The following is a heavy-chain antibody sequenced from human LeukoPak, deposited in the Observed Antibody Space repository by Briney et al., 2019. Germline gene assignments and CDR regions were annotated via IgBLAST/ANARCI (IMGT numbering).Heavy chain of an antibody. V-gene: IGHV4-59*01. CDR3: ARSANVVYYFDY. Sequence: SETLSLTCTVSGGSISSYYWSWIRQPPGKGLEWIGDIYYSGSTNYNPSLKSRVTISVDTSKNQFSLKLSSVTAADTAVYYCARSANVVYYFDYWGQGTLVTVSS. CDR2: IYYSGST. D-gene: IGHD2-15*01. J-gene: IGHJ4*02. CDR1: GGSISSYY.